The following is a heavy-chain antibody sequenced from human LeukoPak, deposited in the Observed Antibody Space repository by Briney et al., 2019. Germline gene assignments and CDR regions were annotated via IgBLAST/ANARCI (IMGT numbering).Heavy chain of an antibody. J-gene: IGHJ4*02. D-gene: IGHD3-9*01. Sequence: SETLSLTCTVSGGSISGYYWSWIRQPPGKGLEWIGEINHSGSTNYNPSLKSRVTISVDTSKNQFSLKLSSVTAADTAVYYCARNLRYFDWLLPYYFDYWGQGTLVTVSS. CDR1: GGSISGYY. CDR2: INHSGST. CDR3: ARNLRYFDWLLPYYFDY. V-gene: IGHV4-34*01.